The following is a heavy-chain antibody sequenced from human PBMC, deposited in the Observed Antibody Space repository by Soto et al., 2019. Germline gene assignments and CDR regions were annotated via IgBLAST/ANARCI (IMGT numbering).Heavy chain of an antibody. J-gene: IGHJ4*02. CDR3: ASWGVIAAAATADY. V-gene: IGHV4-30-2*01. D-gene: IGHD6-13*01. Sequence: SETLSLTCAVSGVSISSGGYSWSWIRQPPGKGLEWIGYIYHSGSTYYNPSLKSRVTISVDTSKNQFSLKLSSVTAADTAVYYCASWGVIAAAATADYWGQGTLVTVSS. CDR1: GVSISSGGYS. CDR2: IYHSGST.